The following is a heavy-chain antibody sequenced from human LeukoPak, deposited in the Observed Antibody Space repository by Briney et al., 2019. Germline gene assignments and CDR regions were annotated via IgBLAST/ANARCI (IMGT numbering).Heavy chain of an antibody. CDR3: ARHRGSGSYSFFDY. CDR1: GGSINSSFYY. D-gene: IGHD3-10*01. Sequence: SETLSLTCSVSGGSINSSFYYWAWIRQPPGKGLEWIGTIYYSGSTSYNPSLKSRVTISIDTSKNQFSLKLSSVTAADTAVYYCARHRGSGSYSFFDYWGQGTLVTVSS. V-gene: IGHV4-39*01. J-gene: IGHJ4*02. CDR2: IYYSGST.